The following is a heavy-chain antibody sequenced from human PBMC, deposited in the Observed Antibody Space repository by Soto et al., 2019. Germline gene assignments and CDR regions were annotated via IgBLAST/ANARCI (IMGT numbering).Heavy chain of an antibody. CDR3: ASSLAETDYGDYGAYSYYFDY. CDR1: GGSISSSSYY. D-gene: IGHD4-17*01. CDR2: IYYSGST. V-gene: IGHV4-39*01. J-gene: IGHJ4*02. Sequence: SETLSLTCTVSGGSISSSSYYWGWIRQPPGKGLEWIGSIYYSGSTYYNPSLKSRVTISVDTSKNQFSLKLSSVTAADTAVYYCASSLAETDYGDYGAYSYYFDYWGQGTLVTVSS.